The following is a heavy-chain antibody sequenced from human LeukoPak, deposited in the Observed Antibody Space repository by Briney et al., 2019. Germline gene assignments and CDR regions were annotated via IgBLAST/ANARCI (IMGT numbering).Heavy chain of an antibody. D-gene: IGHD5-12*01. V-gene: IGHV1-18*01. CDR2: ISAISGNT. J-gene: IGHJ6*03. CDR3: ARDGGYDLLYYYYYYMDV. Sequence: ASVQDSCKASGYTFTSYGISWVRQARGQGRAGMGWISAISGNTKYPHKLQDRVIITTDTPTNTAYMDPRQQRSDDRPVYFFARDGGYDLLYYYYYYMDVWGKGTTVTVSS. CDR1: GYTFTSYG.